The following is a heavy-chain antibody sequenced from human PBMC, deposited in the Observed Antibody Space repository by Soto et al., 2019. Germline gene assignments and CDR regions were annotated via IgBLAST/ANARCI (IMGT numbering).Heavy chain of an antibody. D-gene: IGHD2-15*01. CDR1: GFTFSSYA. CDR3: AGGGWELREAFDI. CDR2: ISYDGSNK. V-gene: IGHV3-30-3*01. J-gene: IGHJ3*02. Sequence: GGSLRLSCAASGFTFSSYAMHWVRQAPGKGLEWVAVISYDGSNKYYADSVKGRFTISRDNSKNTLYLQMNSLRAEDTAVYYCAGGGWELREAFDIWGQGTMVTVSS.